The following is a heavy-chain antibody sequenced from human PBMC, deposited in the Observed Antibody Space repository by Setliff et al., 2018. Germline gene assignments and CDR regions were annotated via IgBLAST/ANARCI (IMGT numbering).Heavy chain of an antibody. V-gene: IGHV4-34*01. J-gene: IGHJ4*02. CDR3: ARGRNIAARLLDS. CDR2: INHRGST. D-gene: IGHD6-6*01. CDR1: GGTFSDYH. Sequence: SETLSLTCAAYGGTFSDYHWTWIRQSPEKGLEWIGEINHRGSTNYNPSLKSRVTISIDTSKDQFSLKLISMSAADTAVYFCARGRNIAARLLDSWGQGALVTVSS.